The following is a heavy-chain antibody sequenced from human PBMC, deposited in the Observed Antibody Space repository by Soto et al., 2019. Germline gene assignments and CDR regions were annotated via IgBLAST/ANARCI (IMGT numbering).Heavy chain of an antibody. CDR2: ISGSGGST. D-gene: IGHD3-16*02. V-gene: IGHV3-23*01. Sequence: VQLLESGGGLVQPGGSLRLSCAASGFTFSSYAMSWVRQAPGKGLEWVSAISGSGGSTYYADSVKGRFTISRDNSKNTLYLQMNSLRAEDTAVYYCAKGGDYVWGSYRPWFDYWGQGTLVTVSS. J-gene: IGHJ4*02. CDR1: GFTFSSYA. CDR3: AKGGDYVWGSYRPWFDY.